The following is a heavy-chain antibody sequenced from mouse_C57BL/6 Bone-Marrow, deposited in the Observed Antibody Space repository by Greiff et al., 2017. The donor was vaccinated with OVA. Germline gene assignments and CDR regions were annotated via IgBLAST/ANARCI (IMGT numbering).Heavy chain of an antibody. CDR2: INPSSGYT. J-gene: IGHJ4*01. CDR1: GYTFTSYW. Sequence: QVQLQQSGAELAKPGASVKLSCKASGYTFTSYWMHWVKQRPGQGLEWIGYINPSSGYTKYNQKFKDKATLTADKSSSTAYMQLSSLTSEDSAVYYCARSVAGEDYAMDYWGQGTSVTVSS. V-gene: IGHV1-7*01. CDR3: ARSVAGEDYAMDY. D-gene: IGHD1-3*01.